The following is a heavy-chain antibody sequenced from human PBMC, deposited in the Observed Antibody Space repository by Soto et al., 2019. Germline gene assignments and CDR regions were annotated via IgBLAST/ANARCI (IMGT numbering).Heavy chain of an antibody. CDR3: AKIPPPVAQDI. Sequence: QVQLVESGGGVVQPGRSLRLSCAASGFTFSSYGMHWVRQAPGKGLEWVAVISYDGSNKYYADSVKGRFTISRDNSKNTLYLQMNSLRAEDTDVYYCAKIPPPVAQDIWGQGTMVTVSS. CDR2: ISYDGSNK. CDR1: GFTFSSYG. V-gene: IGHV3-30*18. J-gene: IGHJ3*02. D-gene: IGHD6-19*01.